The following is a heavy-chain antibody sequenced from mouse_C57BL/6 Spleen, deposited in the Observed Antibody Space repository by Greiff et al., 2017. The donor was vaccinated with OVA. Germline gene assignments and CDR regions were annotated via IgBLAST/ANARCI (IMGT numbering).Heavy chain of an antibody. CDR1: GYTFTDYN. D-gene: IGHD4-1*01. J-gene: IGHJ1*03. CDR3: ARGDWDVWYFDV. V-gene: IGHV1-22*01. Sequence: VQLQQSGPELVKPGASVKMSCKASGYTFTDYNMHWVKQSHGKSLEWIGYINPNNGGTSYNQKFKGKATLTVNKSSSTAYMELRSLTSEDSAVYYCARGDWDVWYFDVWGTGTTVTVSS. CDR2: INPNNGGT.